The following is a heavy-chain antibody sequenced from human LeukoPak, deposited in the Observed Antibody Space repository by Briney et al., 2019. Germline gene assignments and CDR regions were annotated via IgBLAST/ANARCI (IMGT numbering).Heavy chain of an antibody. D-gene: IGHD6-6*01. CDR1: GGSISSYY. Sequence: SETLSLTCTVSGGSISSYYWSWIRQPPGKGLEWIEYIYYSGSTNYNPSLKSRVTISVDTSKNQFSLKLSSVTAADTAVYYCARDPNQASIAARGWFDTWGQGTLVTVSS. CDR3: ARDPNQASIAARGWFDT. V-gene: IGHV4-59*01. CDR2: IYYSGST. J-gene: IGHJ5*02.